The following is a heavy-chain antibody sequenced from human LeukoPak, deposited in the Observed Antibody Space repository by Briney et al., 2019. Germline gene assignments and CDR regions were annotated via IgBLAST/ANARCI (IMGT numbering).Heavy chain of an antibody. D-gene: IGHD6-19*01. CDR1: GYTFTSYA. CDR2: INPNSGGT. V-gene: IGHV1-18*01. CDR3: ARSAPSYSSGWYYYYYMDV. J-gene: IGHJ6*03. Sequence: GASVKVSCKASGYTFTSYAMNWVRQAPGQGLEWMGWINPNSGGTNYAQKLQGRVTMTTDTSTSTAYMELRSLRSDDTAVYYCARSAPSYSSGWYYYYYMDVWGKGTTVTISS.